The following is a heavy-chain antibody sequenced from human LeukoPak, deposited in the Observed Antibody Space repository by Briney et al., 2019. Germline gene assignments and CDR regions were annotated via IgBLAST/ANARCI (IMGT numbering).Heavy chain of an antibody. CDR2: INHNGVT. V-gene: IGHV4-34*01. CDR1: DGSFRGHY. J-gene: IGHJ3*02. D-gene: IGHD3-16*02. CDR3: ARGRDIKYYDYIWGNDRYCNVFDI. Sequence: SETLSLTCGVHDGSFRGHYWNWIRQPPGKGLEWVGEINHNGVTNYNPSLKSRVTISLDTPKNQLSLKLRSVTAADTAVYYCARGRDIKYYDYIWGNDRYCNVFDIWGQGTMAVVS.